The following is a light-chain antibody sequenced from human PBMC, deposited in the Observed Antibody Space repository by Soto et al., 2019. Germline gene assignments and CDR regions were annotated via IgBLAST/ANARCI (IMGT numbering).Light chain of an antibody. Sequence: QSVLTQPPSASGTPGQRVTISCSGSGSNIAFDTVDWYQQLPGAAPKLLIYSNSQRPLGVPVRFSGSKSGTSVSLAISGLQSEDEADYYCAAWDGSVYVFGIGTKVTVL. J-gene: IGLJ1*01. CDR3: AAWDGSVYV. CDR2: SNS. V-gene: IGLV1-44*01. CDR1: GSNIAFDT.